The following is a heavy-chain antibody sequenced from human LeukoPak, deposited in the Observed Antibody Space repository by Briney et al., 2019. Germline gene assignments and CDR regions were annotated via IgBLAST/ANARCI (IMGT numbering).Heavy chain of an antibody. D-gene: IGHD6-13*01. V-gene: IGHV4-4*02. J-gene: IGHJ4*02. Sequence: KPSGTLSLTCDVSGGSISTSNWWSWVRPTPGEGLGWLGEIYHSGSTNYNPSLKSRVTISIDKSKNQFSLKLSSVTAADTAVYYCARGVAAAGLDYWGQGTLVTVSS. CDR3: ARGVAAAGLDY. CDR1: GGSISTSNW. CDR2: IYHSGST.